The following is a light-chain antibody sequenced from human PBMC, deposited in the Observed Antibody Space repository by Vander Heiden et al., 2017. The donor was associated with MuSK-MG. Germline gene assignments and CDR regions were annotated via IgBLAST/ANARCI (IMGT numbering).Light chain of an antibody. V-gene: IGLV7-46*01. CDR2: DTT. CDR1: TGAVPSGHY. CDR3: LVSYSGGRVV. Sequence: QAVVTQEPSLTVSPGGTVTLTCGSSTGAVPSGHYPYWFQQKPGQAPRTLIYDTTNKHSWTPARFSGSLLGGKAALTLSGAQPDDEADYYCLVSYSGGRVVFGGGTKLTVI. J-gene: IGLJ2*01.